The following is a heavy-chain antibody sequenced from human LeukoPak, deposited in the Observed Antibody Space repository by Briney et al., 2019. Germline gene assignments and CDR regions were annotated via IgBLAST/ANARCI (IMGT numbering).Heavy chain of an antibody. CDR3: AKQGTFSSSSSWFLDS. J-gene: IGHJ4*02. Sequence: GGSLRLSCAASGFTFSSYSMNWVRQAPGKGLEWVSYISSSSSTIYYADSVKGRFTISRDNAKNSLYLQMNSLRAEDTAVYYCAKQGTFSSSSSWFLDSWGQGTLVTVSS. V-gene: IGHV3-48*01. CDR1: GFTFSSYS. D-gene: IGHD6-13*01. CDR2: ISSSSSTI.